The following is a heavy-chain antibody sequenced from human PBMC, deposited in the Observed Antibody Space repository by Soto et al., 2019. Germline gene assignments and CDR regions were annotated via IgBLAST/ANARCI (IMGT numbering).Heavy chain of an antibody. CDR2: IIPIFGTA. J-gene: IGHJ5*02. V-gene: IGHV1-69*13. CDR3: ARDRAYCGGDCYWWFDA. D-gene: IGHD2-21*02. CDR1: GGTFSSYA. Sequence: SVNVSCKASGGTFSSYAISWVRQAPGQGLEWMGGIIPIFGTANYAQKFQGRVTITADESTSTDYMELSSLRSEDTAVYYCARDRAYCGGDCYWWFDAWAREPWSPSPQ.